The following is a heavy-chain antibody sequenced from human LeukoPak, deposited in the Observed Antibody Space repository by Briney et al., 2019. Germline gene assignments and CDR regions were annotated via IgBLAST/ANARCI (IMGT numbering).Heavy chain of an antibody. V-gene: IGHV1-69*05. CDR2: IIPIFGTA. Sequence: ASVKVSCKASGGTFSSYAISWVRQAPGQGLEWMGGIIPIFGTANYAQKFQGRVTITTDESTSTAYKELSSLRSEDTAVYYCAREVEMATSDAFDIWGQGTMVTVSS. D-gene: IGHD5-24*01. CDR1: GGTFSSYA. CDR3: AREVEMATSDAFDI. J-gene: IGHJ3*02.